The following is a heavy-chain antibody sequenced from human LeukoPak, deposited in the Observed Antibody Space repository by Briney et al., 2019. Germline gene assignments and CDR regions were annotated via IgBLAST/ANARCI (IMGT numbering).Heavy chain of an antibody. CDR2: INPNSGGT. Sequence: ASVKVSCKASGYTFTGYYMHWVRQAPGQGLEWMGWINPNSGGTNYAQKFQGRVTMTRDTSISTAYMELSRLRSDDTAVYYCARSPQKTGRIARHPNWFDPWGQGTLVTVSS. V-gene: IGHV1-2*02. J-gene: IGHJ5*02. CDR3: ARSPQKTGRIARHPNWFDP. D-gene: IGHD6-13*01. CDR1: GYTFTGYY.